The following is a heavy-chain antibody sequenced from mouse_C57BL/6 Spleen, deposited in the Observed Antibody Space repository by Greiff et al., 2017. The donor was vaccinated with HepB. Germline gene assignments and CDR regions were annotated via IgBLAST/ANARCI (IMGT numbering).Heavy chain of an antibody. CDR1: GYAFSSSW. Sequence: VQLQQSGPELVKPGASVKISCKASGYAFSSSWMNWVKQRPGKGLEWIGRIYPGDGDTNYNGKFKGKATLTADKSSSTAYMQLSSLTSEDSAVYFCARDYLYYFDYWGQGTTLTVSS. D-gene: IGHD1-1*01. J-gene: IGHJ2*01. CDR3: ARDYLYYFDY. V-gene: IGHV1-82*01. CDR2: IYPGDGDT.